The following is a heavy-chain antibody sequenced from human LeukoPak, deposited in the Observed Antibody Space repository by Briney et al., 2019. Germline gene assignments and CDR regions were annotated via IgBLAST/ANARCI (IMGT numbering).Heavy chain of an antibody. Sequence: GGSLRLSCAASGFTFSNAWMSWVRQAPGKGLEWVGRIKGKTDGGTTDYAAPVKGRFTISRDDSKNTLYLQMNSLKTEDTAVYYCTTGPAAMHYYYYGMDVWGQGTTVTVSS. CDR1: GFTFSNAW. CDR2: IKGKTDGGTT. J-gene: IGHJ6*02. D-gene: IGHD2-2*01. CDR3: TTGPAAMHYYYYGMDV. V-gene: IGHV3-15*01.